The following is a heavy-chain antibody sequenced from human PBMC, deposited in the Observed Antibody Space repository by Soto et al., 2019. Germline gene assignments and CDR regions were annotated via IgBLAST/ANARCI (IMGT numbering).Heavy chain of an antibody. Sequence: SETLSLTCTVSGGSISSGGYYWSWIRQHPGRGLEWIGYIYYSGSTYYNPSLKSRVTISVDRSKNQFSLKLSSVTAADTAVYYCAAGGGLPRYYWGQGTLVTVSS. CDR2: IYYSGST. CDR1: GGSISSGGYY. CDR3: AAGGGLPRYY. V-gene: IGHV4-31*03. D-gene: IGHD5-12*01. J-gene: IGHJ4*02.